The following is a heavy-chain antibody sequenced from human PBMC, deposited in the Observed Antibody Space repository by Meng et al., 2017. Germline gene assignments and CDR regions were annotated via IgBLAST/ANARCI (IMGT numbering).Heavy chain of an antibody. CDR3: ARGGYDFWSGSWWKVQVSPTRYGMDV. CDR2: LRSSGSTI. Sequence: LSLTCAASGFTFSSYEMNWVLQAPGKGLEWVSYLRSSGSTIYYADSVKGRFTISRDNAKNSLYLQMNSLRAEDTAVYYCARGGYDFWSGSWWKVQVSPTRYGMDVGGQGTTVTVSS. D-gene: IGHD3-3*01. V-gene: IGHV3-48*03. J-gene: IGHJ6*02. CDR1: GFTFSSYE.